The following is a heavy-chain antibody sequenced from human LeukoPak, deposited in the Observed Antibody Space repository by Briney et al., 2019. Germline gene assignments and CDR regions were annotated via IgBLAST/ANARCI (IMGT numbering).Heavy chain of an antibody. CDR3: ARSSPVIAPFIHDY. Sequence: GGSLRLSCAASGFTFSSYHMHWIRQVPGQGLEWVSYISDTSTTIYYADSVKGRFTISRDNAKNSLYLQMNSLRAEDTAVYYCARSSPVIAPFIHDYWGQGTLVTVSS. D-gene: IGHD3-16*02. V-gene: IGHV3-48*01. J-gene: IGHJ4*02. CDR1: GFTFSSYH. CDR2: ISDTSTTI.